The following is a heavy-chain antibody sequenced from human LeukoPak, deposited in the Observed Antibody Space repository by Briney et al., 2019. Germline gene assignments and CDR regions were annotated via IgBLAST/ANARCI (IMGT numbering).Heavy chain of an antibody. CDR1: GGSISSNNYY. CDR2: IYFSGST. CDR3: ASHQGVVDL. V-gene: IGHV4-39*01. D-gene: IGHD3-3*01. Sequence: PSETLSLTCTVSGGSISSNNYYWGWIRQPPGKGLEWIGSIYFSGSTYYNPSLKSRVTISVDTSKNQLSLKLSSVTAADTAVYYCASHQGVVDLWGQGTRVTVSS. J-gene: IGHJ5*02.